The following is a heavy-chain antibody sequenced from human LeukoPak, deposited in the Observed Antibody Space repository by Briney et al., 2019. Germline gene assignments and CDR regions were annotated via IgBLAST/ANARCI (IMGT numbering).Heavy chain of an antibody. CDR1: GFTFSSYA. CDR2: ISGSGGST. D-gene: IGHD6-13*01. Sequence: GGSLRLSCAASGFTFSSYAMSWVRQAPGKGLEWVSAISGSGGSTYYADSVKGRFTISRDNSQNTLYLQMNSLRAEDTAVYYCAKAKDSSSWYGDAFDIWGQGTMVTVSS. CDR3: AKAKDSSSWYGDAFDI. J-gene: IGHJ3*02. V-gene: IGHV3-23*01.